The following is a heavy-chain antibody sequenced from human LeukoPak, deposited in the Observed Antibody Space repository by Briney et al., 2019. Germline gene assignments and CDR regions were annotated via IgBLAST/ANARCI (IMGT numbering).Heavy chain of an antibody. J-gene: IGHJ4*02. CDR2: IVVGSGNT. D-gene: IGHD3-16*02. CDR1: GFTFTSSA. Sequence: GTSVKVSCKASGFTFTSSAMQWVRQARGQRLEWMGWIVVGSGNTNYAQKFQERVTITRDMSTSTAYMELSRLRSEDTAVYYCAADYDYVWGSYRSPYWGQGTLVTVSS. V-gene: IGHV1-58*02. CDR3: AADYDYVWGSYRSPY.